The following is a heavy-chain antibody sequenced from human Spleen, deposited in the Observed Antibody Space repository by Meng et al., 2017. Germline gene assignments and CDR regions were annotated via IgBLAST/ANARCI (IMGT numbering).Heavy chain of an antibody. CDR1: GGSFSGYY. V-gene: IGHV4-34*01. J-gene: IGHJ4*02. CDR2: INHSGST. D-gene: IGHD7-27*01. Sequence: SETLSLTCAVYGGSFSGYYWSWIRQPPGKGLEWIGEINHSGSTNYNPSLKSRVTISVDTSKNQFSLKLSSVTAADTAVYYCAKTNWGARRFDYWGQGTLVTVSS. CDR3: AKTNWGARRFDY.